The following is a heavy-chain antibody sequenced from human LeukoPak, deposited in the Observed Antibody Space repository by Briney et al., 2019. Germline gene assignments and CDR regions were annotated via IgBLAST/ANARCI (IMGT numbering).Heavy chain of an antibody. CDR1: GFTFRNHG. J-gene: IGHJ4*02. Sequence: GGSLRLSCAPSGFTFRNHGMHWVRQAPGKGLEWLAVIWYDGSEKYYADSVQGRFTVSRDNSKNALYLQLNSLGAEDTAVYYCARDRNFPAYYFDFWGQGALVTVSS. CDR2: IWYDGSEK. V-gene: IGHV3-33*08. CDR3: ARDRNFPAYYFDF. D-gene: IGHD3-10*01.